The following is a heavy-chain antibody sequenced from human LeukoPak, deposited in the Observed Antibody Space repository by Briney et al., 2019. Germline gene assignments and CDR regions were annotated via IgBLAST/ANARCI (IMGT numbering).Heavy chain of an antibody. J-gene: IGHJ4*02. CDR1: GGSISSGGYY. D-gene: IGHD3-10*01. Sequence: SETLSLTCTVSGGSISSGGYYWSWSRQHPGKGLEWIGYIYYSGSTYYNPSLKSRVTISLDTSKTQSALKLGSVSSANTAVYYCASIDYYGSGTFDYWGQGTLVTVSS. CDR3: ASIDYYGSGTFDY. CDR2: IYYSGST. V-gene: IGHV4-31*03.